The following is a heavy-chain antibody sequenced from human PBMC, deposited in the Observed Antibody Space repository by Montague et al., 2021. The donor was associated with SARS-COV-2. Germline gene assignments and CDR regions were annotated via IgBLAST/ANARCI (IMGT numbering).Heavy chain of an antibody. Sequence: PALVKPTQTLTLTCTFSGFSLSTSGMCVSWIRQPPGKALEWLALIYWDDDKRYSPSLKSRLTISKDTPKNQVVLTMTNMDPVDTATYYCARIPSVRYFNSSIISGHRRAYFSCYDIDVWGQGTTVTVSS. CDR1: GFSLSTSGMC. D-gene: IGHD3-9*01. J-gene: IGHJ6*02. CDR2: IYWDDDK. CDR3: ARIPSVRYFNSSIISGHRRAYFSCYDIDV. V-gene: IGHV2-5*08.